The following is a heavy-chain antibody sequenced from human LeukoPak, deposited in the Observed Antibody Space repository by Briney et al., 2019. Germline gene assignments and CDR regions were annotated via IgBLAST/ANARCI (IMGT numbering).Heavy chain of an antibody. CDR2: ISDIGSI. J-gene: IGHJ5*02. CDR1: GGSISSYY. D-gene: IGHD1-26*01. V-gene: IGHV4-59*12. Sequence: SETLSLTCTVSGGSISSYYWSWIRQPPGKGLEWIAYISDIGSINYNPSLKSRVTISLDTSKNQFSLELSSVTAADTAVYYCAREYPKGGSYRFDPWGQGTLVTVSS. CDR3: AREYPKGGSYRFDP.